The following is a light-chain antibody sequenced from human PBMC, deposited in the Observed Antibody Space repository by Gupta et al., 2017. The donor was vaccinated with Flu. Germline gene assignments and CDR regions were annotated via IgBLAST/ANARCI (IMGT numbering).Light chain of an antibody. CDR3: AAWDDSLNGQYV. J-gene: IGLJ1*01. Sequence: VTSTCSGSTSNVGSNAVNWDQQVPGTSPKLLIYSSNQRPSGVPDRFAGSKSGTSASLAIRGLQSEDEADYYGAAWDDSLNGQYVFGTGTKVT. CDR1: TSNVGSNA. V-gene: IGLV1-44*01. CDR2: SSN.